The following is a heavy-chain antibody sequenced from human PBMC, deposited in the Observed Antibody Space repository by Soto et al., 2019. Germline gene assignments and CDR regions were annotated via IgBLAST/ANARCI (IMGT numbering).Heavy chain of an antibody. V-gene: IGHV4-59*01. J-gene: IGHJ4*02. CDR3: ARDSYSSGWYAPSSNKFDD. CDR1: GGSISSYY. Sequence: PSETLSLTCTVSGGSISSYYWSWIRQPPGKGLEWIGYIYYSGSTNYNPSLKSRVTISVDTSKNQFSLKLSSVTAADTAVYYCARDSYSSGWYAPSSNKFDDWGQGTLVTVSS. CDR2: IYYSGST. D-gene: IGHD6-19*01.